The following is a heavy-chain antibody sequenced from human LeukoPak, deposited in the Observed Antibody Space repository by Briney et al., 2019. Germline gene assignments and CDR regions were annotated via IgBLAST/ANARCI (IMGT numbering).Heavy chain of an antibody. V-gene: IGHV3-9*03. CDR3: AKDIEVVPAATSYFDY. J-gene: IGHJ4*02. Sequence: GGSLRLSCAASGFTFDDYAMHWVRQAPGKGLEWVSGISWNSGSIGYADSVKGRFTISRDNAKNSLYLQMNSLRAEDMALYYCAKDIEVVPAATSYFDYWGQGTLVTVSS. CDR2: ISWNSGSI. CDR1: GFTFDDYA. D-gene: IGHD2-2*01.